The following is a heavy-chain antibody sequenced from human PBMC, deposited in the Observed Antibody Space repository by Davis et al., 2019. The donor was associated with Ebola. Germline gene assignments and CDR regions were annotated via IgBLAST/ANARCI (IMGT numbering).Heavy chain of an antibody. V-gene: IGHV4-59*04. CDR1: GGSISSYY. CDR3: ARLPLAVAGY. CDR2: IYYSGST. J-gene: IGHJ4*02. D-gene: IGHD6-19*01. Sequence: MPSETLSLTCTVSGGSISSYYWSWIRQPPGKGLEWIANIYYSGSTFYNPSLKSRVTISLDTSKNQFSLKLRSVTAADTAVYYCARLPLAVAGYWGQGTLVTVSS.